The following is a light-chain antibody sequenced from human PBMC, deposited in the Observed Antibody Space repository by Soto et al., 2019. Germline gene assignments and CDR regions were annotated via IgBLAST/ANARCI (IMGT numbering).Light chain of an antibody. V-gene: IGLV2-23*01. CDR3: SSYAGSSTGG. Sequence: QSALAQPASVSGSPGQSITISCTGTSSDVGSYDLVSWYQQEPGKAPKLMIYEGNKRPSGVSNRFSGSKSGNSASLTISGLQAEDEADYYCSSYAGSSTGGFGGGTKLTVL. CDR2: EGN. J-gene: IGLJ3*02. CDR1: SSDVGSYDL.